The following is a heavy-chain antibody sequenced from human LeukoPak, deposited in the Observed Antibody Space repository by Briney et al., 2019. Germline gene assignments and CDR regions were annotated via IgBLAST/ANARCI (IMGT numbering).Heavy chain of an antibody. CDR3: ARGHSSGWYGY. J-gene: IGHJ4*02. V-gene: IGHV3-23*01. CDR2: ISGSGGST. D-gene: IGHD6-19*01. Sequence: PGGSLRLSCAASGFTFSSYAMSWVRQAPGKGLEWVSAISGSGGSTYYADSEKGRFTISRDNSKNTLYLQMNSLRAEDTAVYYCARGHSSGWYGYWGRGTLVTVSS. CDR1: GFTFSSYA.